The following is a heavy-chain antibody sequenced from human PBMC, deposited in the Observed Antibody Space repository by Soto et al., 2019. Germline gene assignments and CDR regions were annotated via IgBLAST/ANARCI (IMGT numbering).Heavy chain of an antibody. D-gene: IGHD1-7*01. J-gene: IGHJ4*02. Sequence: PSQTLSLTCAISGDSVSSNSAAWNWISQSPSRGLEWLGRTYYRSKWYNDYAVSVKSRITINPDTSKNQFSLQLNSVTPEDTAVYYCAREKLELGFTSDYWGQGTLVTVSS. CDR2: TYYRSKWYN. CDR3: AREKLELGFTSDY. CDR1: GDSVSSNSAA. V-gene: IGHV6-1*01.